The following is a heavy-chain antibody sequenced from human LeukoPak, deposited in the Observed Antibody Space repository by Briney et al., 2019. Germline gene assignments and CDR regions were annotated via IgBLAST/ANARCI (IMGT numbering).Heavy chain of an antibody. J-gene: IGHJ4*02. D-gene: IGHD6-13*01. CDR3: AKNRGDSSSWYFDY. CDR1: GFTFSSYA. V-gene: IGHV3-30*18. Sequence: WGSLRLSCAASGFTFSSYAMHWVRQAPGKRLEWVAIISYDGSNKYYADSVKGRFTISRDNSKNTLYLQMNSLRAEDTAVYYCAKNRGDSSSWYFDYWGQGTLVTVSS. CDR2: ISYDGSNK.